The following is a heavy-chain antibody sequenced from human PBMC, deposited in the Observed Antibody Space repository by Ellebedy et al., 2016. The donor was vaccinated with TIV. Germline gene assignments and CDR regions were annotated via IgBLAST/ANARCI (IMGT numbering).Heavy chain of an antibody. CDR3: ARSCGGDCWRIDY. D-gene: IGHD2-21*02. CDR1: GFTFSSYS. J-gene: IGHJ4*02. Sequence: GESLKISXAASGFTFSSYSMSWVRQAPGKGLEWLSFITTNGTIMEYADSVKGRFTVSRDNAKDSLYLQMNSLRDEDTAVYYCARSCGGDCWRIDYWGQGTLVAVSS. V-gene: IGHV3-48*02. CDR2: ITTNGTIM.